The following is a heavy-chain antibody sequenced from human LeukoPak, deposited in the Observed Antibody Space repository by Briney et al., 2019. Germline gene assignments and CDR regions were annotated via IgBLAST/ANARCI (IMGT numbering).Heavy chain of an antibody. Sequence: GGSLRLSCAASGFTFSSYGMHWVRQAPGKGLEWVAVISYDGSNKYYADSVKGRFTISRDNSKNTLYLQMNSLRAEDTAVYYCATYYYGSGDYYYYGMDVWGQGTTVTVSS. D-gene: IGHD3-10*01. J-gene: IGHJ6*02. CDR1: GFTFSSYG. CDR2: ISYDGSNK. V-gene: IGHV3-30*03. CDR3: ATYYYGSGDYYYYGMDV.